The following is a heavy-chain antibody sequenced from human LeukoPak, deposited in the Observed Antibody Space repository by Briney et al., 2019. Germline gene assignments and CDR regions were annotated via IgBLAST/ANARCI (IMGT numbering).Heavy chain of an antibody. J-gene: IGHJ4*02. CDR2: ISSNWGST. V-gene: IGHV3-64*01. CDR3: ARDVGYGSSGYYYFEY. Sequence: GGSLRLSCAASGFSFSSYDMHWVRQAPGKGLEYVSAISSNWGSTYYANSVKGRFTISRENSKNTLYLQMGSLRAEDMGVYYCARDVGYGSSGYYYFEYWGQGTLVPVSS. D-gene: IGHD3-22*01. CDR1: GFSFSSYD.